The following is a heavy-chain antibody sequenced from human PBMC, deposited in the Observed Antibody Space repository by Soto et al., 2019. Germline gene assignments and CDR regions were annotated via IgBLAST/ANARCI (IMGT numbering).Heavy chain of an antibody. J-gene: IGHJ4*02. CDR2: MNPNSGNT. CDR1: GYTFTSYD. V-gene: IGHV1-8*01. Sequence: QVQLVQSGAEVKKPGASVKVSCKASGYTFTSYDINWVRQATGQGLEWMGWMNPNSGNTGYAQKFQGRVTMTRNTSILTAYMELGSLRSDDTAVYYCARGLYSRSWYDYDYWGQGTLVTVSS. CDR3: ARGLYSRSWYDYDY. D-gene: IGHD6-13*01.